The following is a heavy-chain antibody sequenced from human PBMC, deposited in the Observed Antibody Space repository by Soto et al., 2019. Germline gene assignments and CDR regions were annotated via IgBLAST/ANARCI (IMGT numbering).Heavy chain of an antibody. CDR2: TPGSGGSA. Sequence: PGGSLRLSCAASGFTFGTYAVNWVRQAPGKGLEWVSSTPGSGGSAYYADSVRGRFTISRDNSKNTVYLQLDSLRPEDSAIYYCAKGGSSGWFYLDFWGQGTQVTVSS. D-gene: IGHD6-19*01. V-gene: IGHV3-23*01. J-gene: IGHJ4*02. CDR3: AKGGSSGWFYLDF. CDR1: GFTFGTYA.